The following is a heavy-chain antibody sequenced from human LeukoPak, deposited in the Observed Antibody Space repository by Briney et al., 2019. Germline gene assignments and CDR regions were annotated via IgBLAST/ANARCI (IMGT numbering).Heavy chain of an antibody. D-gene: IGHD5-12*01. CDR2: INPNSGGT. CDR1: GYTFTGYY. CDR3: ARVISGYVLSFDI. J-gene: IGHJ3*02. V-gene: IGHV1-2*02. Sequence: ASVKVSCKASGYTFTGYYMHWVRQAPGQGLEWMGWINPNSGGTNYAQKFQGRVTMTRDTSISTAYMELSRLRSDDTAVYYCARVISGYVLSFDIWSQGTMVTVSS.